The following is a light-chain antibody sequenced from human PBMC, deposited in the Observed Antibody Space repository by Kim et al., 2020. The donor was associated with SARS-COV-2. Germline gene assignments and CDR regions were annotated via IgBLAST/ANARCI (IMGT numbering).Light chain of an antibody. V-gene: IGKV3-20*01. CDR2: GTS. Sequence: LSPGERATLSCRASQSVGSGYLAWYQQKPGQAPRLLIYGTSSRATGIPDRFSGSESGTDSTLTISRLEPEDFAVYYCQQYYSSPGTFGQGTKLEI. J-gene: IGKJ2*01. CDR1: QSVGSGY. CDR3: QQYYSSPGT.